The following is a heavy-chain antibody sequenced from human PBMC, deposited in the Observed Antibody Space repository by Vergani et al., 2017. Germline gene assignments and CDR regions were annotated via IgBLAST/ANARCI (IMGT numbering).Heavy chain of an antibody. D-gene: IGHD3-3*01. CDR3: AKRGGGYDFWSGYYQWVDY. J-gene: IGHJ4*02. CDR2: ISGSGGST. Sequence: EVQLLESGGGLVQPGGSLRLSCAASGFTFSSYAMSWVRQAPGKGLEWVSAISGSGGSTYYADSVKGRFTISRDNSKNTLYLQMNSLRAEDTAVYYCAKRGGGYDFWSGYYQWVDYWGQGTLVTVSS. CDR1: GFTFSSYA. V-gene: IGHV3-23*01.